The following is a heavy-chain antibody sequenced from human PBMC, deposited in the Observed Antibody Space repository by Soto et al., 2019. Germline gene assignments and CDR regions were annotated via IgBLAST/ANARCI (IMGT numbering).Heavy chain of an antibody. V-gene: IGHV3-30*18. CDR1: GFTFSSYG. J-gene: IGHJ6*02. CDR3: AKALRQWLVLDYYGMDV. Sequence: QVQLVESGGGVVQPGRSLRLSCAASGFTFSSYGMHWVRQAPGKGPEWVAVISYDGSNKYYADSVKGRFTISRDNSKNTLYLQMNSLRAEDTAVYYCAKALRQWLVLDYYGMDVWGQGTTVTVSS. D-gene: IGHD6-19*01. CDR2: ISYDGSNK.